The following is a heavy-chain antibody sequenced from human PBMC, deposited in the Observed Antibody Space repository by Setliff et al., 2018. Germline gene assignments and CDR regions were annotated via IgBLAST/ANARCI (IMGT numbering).Heavy chain of an antibody. J-gene: IGHJ4*02. CDR3: GRAGVAAADRKGLLDH. CDR1: GYTFTESI. D-gene: IGHD6-13*01. Sequence: GASVKVSCKASGYTFTESIVSWVRQAPGQGLEWLGWIGVYSGNTYTAQRFQGRVTMTTDTSTNMAYLELRGLRSEDTAVYYCGRAGVAAADRKGLLDHWGQGTLVTVSS. V-gene: IGHV1-18*01. CDR2: IGVYSGNT.